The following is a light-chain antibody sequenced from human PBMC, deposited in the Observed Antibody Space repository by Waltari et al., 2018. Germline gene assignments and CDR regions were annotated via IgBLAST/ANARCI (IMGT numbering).Light chain of an antibody. CDR1: SSNIGNNH. Sequence: QSLLTQSPSASGTPGQRVSISCSGSSSNIGNNHVYWYQHFPGTAPSLPIYDSDRRPSGVPERCSAAKSGTSASLAISGLRSEDEADYYCAAWDDSRSVVFGGGTRLTVL. V-gene: IGLV1-47*01. CDR3: AAWDDSRSVV. J-gene: IGLJ2*01. CDR2: DSD.